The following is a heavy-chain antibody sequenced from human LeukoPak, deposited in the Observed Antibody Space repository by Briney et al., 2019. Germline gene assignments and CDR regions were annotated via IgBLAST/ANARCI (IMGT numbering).Heavy chain of an antibody. V-gene: IGHV1-46*01. CDR3: ARKGDIAVAGLVLDH. CDR1: GYTFTSYY. CDR2: INPSAGST. D-gene: IGHD6-19*01. Sequence: ASVKVSCKASGYTFTSYYLHWVRHAPGQGLEWMGIINPSAGSTSYAQKFQGRVTMTRDTSTSTVYMELSSLRSEDTAVYYCARKGDIAVAGLVLDHWGQGTLVTVSS. J-gene: IGHJ4*02.